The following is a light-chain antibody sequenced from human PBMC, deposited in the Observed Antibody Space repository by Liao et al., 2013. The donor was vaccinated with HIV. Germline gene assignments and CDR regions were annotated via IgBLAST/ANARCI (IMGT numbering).Light chain of an antibody. J-gene: IGLJ1*01. CDR3: QVWDSYSDHYF. CDR2: YNN. V-gene: IGLV3-1*01. CDR1: YLGDKY. Sequence: SSELTQSPSVSVSPGQTASITCSGDYLGDKYASWYQHKPGQAPVVVIYYNNDRPSGIPERFAGSNSANTATLTISRVEAGDEADYYCQVWDSYSDHYFFGTGTKVTVL.